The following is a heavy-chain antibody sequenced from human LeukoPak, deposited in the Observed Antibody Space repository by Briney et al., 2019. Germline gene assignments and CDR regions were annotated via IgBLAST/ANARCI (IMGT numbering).Heavy chain of an antibody. J-gene: IGHJ4*02. V-gene: IGHV4-4*07. D-gene: IGHD3-22*01. CDR1: GGAISNYY. CDR2: IYAGGNT. CDR3: AREHKDYDGDGYYYGY. Sequence: SETLSLTCSVSGGAISNYYWRWVRQPAGKGLEWIGRIYAGGNTDHNPSLKSRVTMSVDSSKNQFPLRLSSVTAADTAVYYCAREHKDYDGDGYYYGYWGQGTLVTVSS.